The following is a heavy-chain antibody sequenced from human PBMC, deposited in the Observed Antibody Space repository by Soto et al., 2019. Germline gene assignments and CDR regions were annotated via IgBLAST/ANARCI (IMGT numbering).Heavy chain of an antibody. J-gene: IGHJ4*02. V-gene: IGHV3-23*01. D-gene: IGHD6-13*01. CDR3: AKPRIAAAGREGYYFDY. CDR1: GFTFSSYA. CDR2: ISGSGGST. Sequence: EVQLLESGGGLVQPGGSLRLSCTASGFTFSSYAMSWVRQAPGKGLEWVSAISGSGGSTYYADSVKGRFTISRDNSKNTLYLQMNSLRAEDTAVYYCAKPRIAAAGREGYYFDYWGQGTLVTVSS.